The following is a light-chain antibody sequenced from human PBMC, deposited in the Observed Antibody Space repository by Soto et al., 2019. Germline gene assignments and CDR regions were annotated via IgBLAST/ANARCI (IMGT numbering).Light chain of an antibody. CDR1: SSNIGSNT. V-gene: IGLV1-44*01. CDR3: AAWDDSLNGRV. CDR2: SNN. Sequence: QSVLTQPPSASGTPGQRVTISCSGSSSNIGSNTVNWYQQVSGTAPKLLIYSNNQRPSGVPDRFSASKSSTSASLAISGLQSEDEADYYCAAWDDSLNGRVFGGGTKVTVL. J-gene: IGLJ2*01.